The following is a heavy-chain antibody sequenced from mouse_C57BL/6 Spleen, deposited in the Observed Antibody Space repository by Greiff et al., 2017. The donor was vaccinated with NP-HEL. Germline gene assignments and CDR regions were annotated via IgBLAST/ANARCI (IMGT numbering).Heavy chain of an antibody. V-gene: IGHV1-82*01. CDR1: GYSFSSSW. Sequence: QVQLQQSGPELVKPGASVKISCKASGYSFSSSWMNWVKQRPGKGLVWIGRIFPGDGDTNYNGKFKGKATLTADKSSSTAYMQLSSLTAEDSAVYFCERWAGCYYFDYWGQGTTLTVSS. D-gene: IGHD3-3*01. J-gene: IGHJ2*01. CDR3: ERWAGCYYFDY. CDR2: IFPGDGDT.